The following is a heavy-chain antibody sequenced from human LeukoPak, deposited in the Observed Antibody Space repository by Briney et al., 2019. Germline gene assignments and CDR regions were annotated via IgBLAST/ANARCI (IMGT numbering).Heavy chain of an antibody. Sequence: ASVKVSCKASGGTFSSYAISWVRQAPGQGLEWMGGISAYNGNTNYAQKLQGRVTMTTDTSTSTAYMELRSLRSDDTAVYYCARGRGYYDSSGYSYFAGFDYWGQGTLVTVSS. J-gene: IGHJ4*02. CDR3: ARGRGYYDSSGYSYFAGFDY. CDR2: ISAYNGNT. V-gene: IGHV1-18*01. CDR1: GGTFSSYA. D-gene: IGHD3-22*01.